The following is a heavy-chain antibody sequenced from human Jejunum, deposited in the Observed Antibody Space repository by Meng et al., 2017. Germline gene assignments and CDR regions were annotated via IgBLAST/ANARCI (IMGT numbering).Heavy chain of an antibody. D-gene: IGHD2-2*01. CDR1: GFTFNSYW. J-gene: IGHJ4*02. CDR2: IKNDGSST. CDR3: ARGRYASVGFDY. V-gene: IGHV3-74*01. Sequence: GESLKISCAASGFTFNSYWMHWVRQGPGKGLVWVSQIKNDGSSTDYADSVKGRFTISRDNAKNMLYLQMNSLRAEDTAVYYCARGRYASVGFDYWGQGTLVT.